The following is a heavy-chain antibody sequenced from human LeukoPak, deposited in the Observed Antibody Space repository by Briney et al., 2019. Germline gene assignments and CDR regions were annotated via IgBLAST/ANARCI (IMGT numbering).Heavy chain of an antibody. D-gene: IGHD3-22*01. Sequence: PGRSLRHSCAASGFTFNSYSMYWVRQAPGKGLEWVAVISYDGSNKYYADSVKSRFTISRDNSKNTLHLQMNSLRVEDAAVYYCAKSFYDSGGYYGIIDYWGQGTLVTVSS. CDR2: ISYDGSNK. V-gene: IGHV3-30*18. CDR3: AKSFYDSGGYYGIIDY. CDR1: GFTFNSYS. J-gene: IGHJ4*02.